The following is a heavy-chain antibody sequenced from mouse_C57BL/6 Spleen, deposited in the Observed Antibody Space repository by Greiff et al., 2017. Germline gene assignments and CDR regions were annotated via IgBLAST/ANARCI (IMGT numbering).Heavy chain of an antibody. CDR3: TNYLGGRDWARWV. CDR2: IYPETGGT. D-gene: IGHD1-1*02. Sequence: VQLQQSGAELVRPGASVTLSCKASGYTFTDYEMHWVKQTPVHGLEWIGAIYPETGGTAYNEKFKGKAILTADKSTSTAYMELRSLPSEDSAVYACTNYLGGRDWARWVWGTGASVTVSS. CDR1: GYTFTDYE. V-gene: IGHV1-15*01. J-gene: IGHJ4*01.